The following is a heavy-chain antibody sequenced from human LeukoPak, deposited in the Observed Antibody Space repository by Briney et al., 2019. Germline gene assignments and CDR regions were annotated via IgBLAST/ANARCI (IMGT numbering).Heavy chain of an antibody. CDR2: IYYSGST. CDR3: ARGRQVTGTSFDY. D-gene: IGHD1-7*01. Sequence: PSETLSLTCTVSGGSISSGGYYWSWIRQHLGKGLEWIGYIYYSGSTYYNPSLKSRVTISVDTSKNQFSLKLSSVTAADTAVYYCARGRQVTGTSFDYWGQGTLVTVSS. CDR1: GGSISSGGYY. J-gene: IGHJ4*02. V-gene: IGHV4-31*03.